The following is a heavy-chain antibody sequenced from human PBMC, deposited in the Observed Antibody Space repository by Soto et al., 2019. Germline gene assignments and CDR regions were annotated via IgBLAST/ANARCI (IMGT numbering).Heavy chain of an antibody. CDR1: GFTFSGYW. Sequence: EVQLVESGGALVQPGGSLRLSCAASGFTFSGYWMHWVRQAPGKGLVWVSCIRSDGSSTSYVDSVRGRFTVSRDNAKNTLYLQMNSLRVEDTAVYYCTKSDWFDPWGQGTLVTVSS. CDR2: IRSDGSST. CDR3: TKSDWFDP. V-gene: IGHV3-74*01. J-gene: IGHJ5*02.